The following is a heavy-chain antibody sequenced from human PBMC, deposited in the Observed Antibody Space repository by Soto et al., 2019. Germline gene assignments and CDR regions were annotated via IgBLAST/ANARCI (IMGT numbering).Heavy chain of an antibody. CDR1: GFTFSLYS. CDR2: ISRSSTGI. V-gene: IGHV3-48*02. D-gene: IGHD3-10*01. CDR3: ARAVTWGVDV. J-gene: IGHJ6*02. Sequence: EVQLVESGGGLVQPGGSLRLSCAASGFTFSLYSMSWVRQAPGKGLEWVSYISRSSTGIHYADSVKCRFTISRDDATNSMHLQMNSLRDGDTAVDYCARAVTWGVDVCGQGTTVSISS.